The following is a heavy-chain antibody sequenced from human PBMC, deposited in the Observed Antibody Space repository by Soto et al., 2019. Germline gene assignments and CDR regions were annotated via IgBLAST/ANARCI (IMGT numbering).Heavy chain of an antibody. CDR3: ARYSGKYQGPIDY. CDR1: GFTFSHYG. Sequence: QVQLVESGGGVVQPGRSLRLSCAASGFTFSHYGIHWVRQAPGKGLEWLAVISYDGSNKHYADSVKVRFTVSRDNSKNPLSLQMNSLRAEVPAVYFCARYSGKYQGPIDYWGQGTLVTVSS. J-gene: IGHJ4*02. V-gene: IGHV3-30*03. CDR2: ISYDGSNK. D-gene: IGHD1-26*01.